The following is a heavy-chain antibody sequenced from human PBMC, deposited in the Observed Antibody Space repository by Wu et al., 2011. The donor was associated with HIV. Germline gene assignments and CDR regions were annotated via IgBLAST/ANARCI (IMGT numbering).Heavy chain of an antibody. CDR1: GYSFTSYY. J-gene: IGHJ4*02. Sequence: QVQLVQSGAEVKKPGASVKVSCKASGYSFTSYYVHWVRQAPGQGLEWMGIINPSGGITSYAQKFQGRVTMTRDTSTITVYMELSSLRSEDTAVYYCAREGTYDASGSYFDYWGQGTLVTVSS. CDR2: INPSGGIT. V-gene: IGHV1-46*01. D-gene: IGHD3-10*01. CDR3: AREGTYDASGSYFDY.